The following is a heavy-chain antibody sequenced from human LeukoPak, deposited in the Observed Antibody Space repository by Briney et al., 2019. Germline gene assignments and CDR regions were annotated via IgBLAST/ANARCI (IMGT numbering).Heavy chain of an antibody. CDR1: GDSIRSPSYY. CDR3: ARLWHSSSWYDGFDY. D-gene: IGHD6-13*01. V-gene: IGHV4-61*02. CDR2: IYTSGST. J-gene: IGHJ4*02. Sequence: SETLSLTCTVSGDSIRSPSYYWSWIRQPAGKGLEWIGRIYTSGSTNYNPSLKSRVTMSVDTSKNQFSLKLSSVTAADTAVYYCARLWHSSSWYDGFDYWGQGTLVTVSS.